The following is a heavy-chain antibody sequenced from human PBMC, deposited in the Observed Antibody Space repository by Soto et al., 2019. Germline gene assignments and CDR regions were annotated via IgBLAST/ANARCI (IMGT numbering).Heavy chain of an antibody. V-gene: IGHV1-69*13. CDR3: ARADIYDSSGYYLGYFDY. CDR1: GGTFSSYA. J-gene: IGHJ4*02. CDR2: IIPIFGTA. Sequence: ASVKVSCKASGGTFSSYAISWVRQAPGQGLEWMGGIIPIFGTANYAQKFQGRVTITADGSTSTAYMELSSLRSEDTAVYYCARADIYDSSGYYLGYFDYWGQGTLVTVSS. D-gene: IGHD3-22*01.